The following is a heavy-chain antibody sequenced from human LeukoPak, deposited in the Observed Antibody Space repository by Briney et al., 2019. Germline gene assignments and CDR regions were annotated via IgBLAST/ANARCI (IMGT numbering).Heavy chain of an antibody. J-gene: IGHJ4*02. CDR1: GFTFSSYS. D-gene: IGHD3-10*01. V-gene: IGHV3-21*01. Sequence: GGSLRLSCAASGFTFSSYSMNWVRQAPGKGLEWVSSISSSSSYIYYADSVKGRFTISRDNAKNSLYLQMNSLRAEDTAVYYCASGDFSGSYFSLDYWGQGTLVTVSS. CDR2: ISSSSSYI. CDR3: ASGDFSGSYFSLDY.